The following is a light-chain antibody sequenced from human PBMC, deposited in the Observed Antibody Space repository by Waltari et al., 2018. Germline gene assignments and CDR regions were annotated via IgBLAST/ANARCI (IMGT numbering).Light chain of an antibody. J-gene: IGKJ1*01. CDR2: GAS. CDR1: QGVSCK. CDR3: QQYNNWPMT. Sequence: EIVMPTSQATLSVSPGERVPLPCRASQGVSCKVAWYQQEPCQAPRLLIYGASTRATGIPASFSGSGAGTDFTLTISSMQSEDFAVYYCQQYNNWPMTFVQGTKVEIK. V-gene: IGKV3-15*01.